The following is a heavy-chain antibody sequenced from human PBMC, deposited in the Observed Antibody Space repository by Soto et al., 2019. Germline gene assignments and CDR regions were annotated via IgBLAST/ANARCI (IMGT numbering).Heavy chain of an antibody. V-gene: IGHV4-34*01. D-gene: IGHD3-3*01. CDR3: ARLRVEVTTGARYGMDV. J-gene: IGHJ6*02. CDR2: INHSGSS. Sequence: GQLQQWGAGLLKPSETLSLTCAVYGGSLSDFHWGWIRQPPGKGLEWFGEINHSGSSNYNPSLKRRVTISAXXSXNXXSLRVRSVPDADTAVYYCARLRVEVTTGARYGMDVWGQGTTVTVSS. CDR1: GGSLSDFH.